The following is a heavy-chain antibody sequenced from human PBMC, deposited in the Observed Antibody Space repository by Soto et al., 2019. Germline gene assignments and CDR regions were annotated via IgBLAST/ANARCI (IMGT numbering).Heavy chain of an antibody. Sequence: QVQLVESGGGVVQPGRSLRLSCAASGFIFSSDGMDWVRQAPGKGLEWVAFISDDGSQKYYAESVKGRFTISRDDSRNTVYLQMNSLRTEDTALFYCVKDRSGSWTFDYWGQGTLVIVSS. V-gene: IGHV3-30*18. CDR3: VKDRSGSWTFDY. D-gene: IGHD6-13*01. CDR1: GFIFSSDG. J-gene: IGHJ4*02. CDR2: ISDDGSQK.